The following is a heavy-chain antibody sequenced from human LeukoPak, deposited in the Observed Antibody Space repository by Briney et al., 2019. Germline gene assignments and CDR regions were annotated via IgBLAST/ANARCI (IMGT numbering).Heavy chain of an antibody. J-gene: IGHJ6*03. D-gene: IGHD6-13*01. V-gene: IGHV4-38-2*02. CDR2: IYESGST. CDR1: GYSISSGYY. Sequence: SKTLSLTCTVSGYSISSGYYWGWIRQPPGKGLEWIGSIYESGSTYYNPSLKSRVTISVDTSKNQFSLKLSSATAADTAVYFCARGRVSSSTWYSTYYYYFYMDVWGKGTTVTVSS. CDR3: ARGRVSSSTWYSTYYYYFYMDV.